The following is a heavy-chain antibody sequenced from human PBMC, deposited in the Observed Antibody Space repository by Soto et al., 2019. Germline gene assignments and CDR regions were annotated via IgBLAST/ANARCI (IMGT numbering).Heavy chain of an antibody. CDR3: APRRYFDY. CDR1: GFTFSSYA. Sequence: EVQLLESGGGLVQPGGSLRLSCAASGFTFSSYAMSWVRQAPGKGLEWVSAISGSGGSTYYADSVKGRFTISRDNSKNTLYLQMISLRAEDTSVYYSAPRRYFDYWGQGTLVTVSS. V-gene: IGHV3-23*01. J-gene: IGHJ4*02. CDR2: ISGSGGST.